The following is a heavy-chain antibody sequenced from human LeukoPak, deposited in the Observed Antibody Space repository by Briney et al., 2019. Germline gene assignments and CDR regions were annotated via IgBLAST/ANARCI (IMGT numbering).Heavy chain of an antibody. CDR2: ISDSGGST. CDR3: AKRPEIVAAAGKGDY. Sequence: PGGSLRLSCETSGITFSSSAMGWVRQAPGKGLEWVSGISDSGGSTYYADSVKGRFTMSRDNFKNTLYLQMNSLRAEDTAVYYCAKRPEIVAAAGKGDYWGQGTLVTVSS. CDR1: GITFSSSA. V-gene: IGHV3-23*01. J-gene: IGHJ4*02. D-gene: IGHD6-13*01.